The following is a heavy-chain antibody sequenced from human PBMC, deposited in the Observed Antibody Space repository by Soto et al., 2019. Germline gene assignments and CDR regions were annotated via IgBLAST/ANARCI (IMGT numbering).Heavy chain of an antibody. CDR2: IYWDDDK. CDR1: GFSLSTSGVG. V-gene: IGHV2-5*02. CDR3: AHSLFDWLFGMAWFDP. J-gene: IGHJ5*02. D-gene: IGHD3-9*01. Sequence: QITLKESGPTLVKPTQTLTLTCTFSGFSLSTSGVGVGWIRQPPGKALEWLALIYWDDDKRYSPSLKSRLTIPKDTSKTQVVLTMTNMDPVDTATYYCAHSLFDWLFGMAWFDPWGQGTLVTVSS.